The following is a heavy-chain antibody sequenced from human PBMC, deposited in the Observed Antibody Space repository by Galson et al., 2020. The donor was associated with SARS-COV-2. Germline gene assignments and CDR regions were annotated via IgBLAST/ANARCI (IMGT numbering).Heavy chain of an antibody. Sequence: SETLSLTCAVSGGSISSGGYSWTWIRQPPGKALEWIGYIYHSGATQYNPSLKSRLTISMDRSKNQLSLDLRSVNVADSAVYYCARRYTYGLSPYWYFELWGPGTLVTVSS. CDR1: GGSISSGGYS. CDR2: IYHSGAT. CDR3: ARRYTYGLSPYWYFEL. D-gene: IGHD5-18*01. J-gene: IGHJ2*01. V-gene: IGHV4-30-2*01.